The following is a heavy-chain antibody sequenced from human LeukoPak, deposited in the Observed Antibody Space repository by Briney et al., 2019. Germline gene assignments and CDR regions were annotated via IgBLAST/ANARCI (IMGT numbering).Heavy chain of an antibody. D-gene: IGHD2-8*01. CDR3: AKDGLMRFFDC. Sequence: PGGSLRLSCAASGFIFSSYDMYWVRQAPGKGLEWVAVISNDGNNKQYADSVKGRFTISRDNSKNTLYLQMNSLRADDTAVYHCAKDGLMRFFDCWGQGTLVTVSS. CDR1: GFIFSSYD. V-gene: IGHV3-30*18. CDR2: ISNDGNNK. J-gene: IGHJ4*02.